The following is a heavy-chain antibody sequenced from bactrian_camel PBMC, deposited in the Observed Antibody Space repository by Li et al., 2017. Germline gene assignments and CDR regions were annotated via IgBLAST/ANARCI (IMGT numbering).Heavy chain of an antibody. CDR2: IYSDGSKT. J-gene: IGHJ4*01. CDR1: GFTFCLYC. CDR3: VIRPAGTDLKIDY. D-gene: IGHD1*01. Sequence: QLVESGGDLVQPGGSLRLSCAASGFTFCLYCMSWVRQAPGKGLEWVSSIYSDGSKTLYADSVKGRFTISRANAKNTVALQMSSLKPEDTAVYYCVIRPAGTDLKIDYWGQGTQVTVS. V-gene: IGHV3S6*01.